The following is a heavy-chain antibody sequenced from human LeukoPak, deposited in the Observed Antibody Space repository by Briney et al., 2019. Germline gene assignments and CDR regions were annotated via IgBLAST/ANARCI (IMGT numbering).Heavy chain of an antibody. J-gene: IGHJ4*02. V-gene: IGHV4-34*01. CDR2: INNNGST. CDR3: AGGRLLVPAAISAEYYFDY. CDR1: GGSFSGYY. D-gene: IGHD2-2*02. Sequence: SGTLSLTCAVYGGSFSGYYWSWVRQPPGKGLEWIGQINNNGSTNYNPSLMSRVTISLDTSKNQTPLMLRSVTGADTAVYYCAGGRLLVPAAISAEYYFDYWGQGTLVTVSS.